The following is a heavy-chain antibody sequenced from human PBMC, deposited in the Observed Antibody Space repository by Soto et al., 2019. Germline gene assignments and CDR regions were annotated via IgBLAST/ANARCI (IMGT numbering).Heavy chain of an antibody. Sequence: QVQLVESGGGVVQPGRSLRLSCAASGFTLSSYAMHWVRQAPGKGLEWVAVRSYDGSNKYYADSVKGRFTISRDNSKNTLYLQMNSLRAEDTAVYYCARVTPPARGYSYGFGWFDPWGQGTLVTVSS. V-gene: IGHV3-30-3*01. CDR1: GFTLSSYA. D-gene: IGHD5-18*01. J-gene: IGHJ5*02. CDR3: ARVTPPARGYSYGFGWFDP. CDR2: RSYDGSNK.